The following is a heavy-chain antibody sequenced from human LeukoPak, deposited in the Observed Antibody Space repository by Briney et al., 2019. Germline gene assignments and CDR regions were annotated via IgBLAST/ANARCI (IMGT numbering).Heavy chain of an antibody. J-gene: IGHJ4*02. CDR1: GYTFTGYY. Sequence: ASVKVSCKASGYTFTGYYMHWVRQAPGQGLEWMGWINPNSGGTNYAQKFQGRVTMTRDTPISTAYMELSRLRSDDTAVYYCARDRGSYGGYYFDYWGQGTLVTVSS. CDR3: ARDRGSYGGYYFDY. CDR2: INPNSGGT. V-gene: IGHV1-2*02. D-gene: IGHD1-26*01.